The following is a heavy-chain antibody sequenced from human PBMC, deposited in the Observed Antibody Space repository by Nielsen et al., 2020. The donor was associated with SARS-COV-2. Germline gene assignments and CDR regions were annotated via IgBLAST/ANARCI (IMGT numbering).Heavy chain of an antibody. CDR1: GFTFDDYG. V-gene: IGHV3-20*01. J-gene: IGHJ6*02. D-gene: IGHD3-3*01. CDR3: ARHHVLRFLEWPAFGMDV. Sequence: GESLKISCAASGFTFDDYGMSWVRQAPGKGLEWVSGINWNGGSTGYAESVKGRFTISRDNAKNSLYLQMNSLRAEDTALYHCARHHVLRFLEWPAFGMDVWGQGTTVTVSS. CDR2: INWNGGST.